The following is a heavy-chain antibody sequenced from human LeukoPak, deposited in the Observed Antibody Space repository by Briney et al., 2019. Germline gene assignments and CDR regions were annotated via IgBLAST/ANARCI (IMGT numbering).Heavy chain of an antibody. V-gene: IGHV6-1*01. Sequence: SQTLLLTCAISGDSVSNNSAIWIWIRQSPSRGLQWLGRTYYRSKWYNDYAVSVKSRITLNVDTSKNQFSLQLNSVTPEDTAVYYCARSSNLHYFDYWGQGTQVTVSS. J-gene: IGHJ4*02. CDR3: ARSSNLHYFDY. CDR1: GDSVSNNSAI. CDR2: TYYRSKWYN.